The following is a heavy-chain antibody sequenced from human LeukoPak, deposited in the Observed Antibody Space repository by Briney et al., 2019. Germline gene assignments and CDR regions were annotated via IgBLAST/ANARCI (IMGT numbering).Heavy chain of an antibody. CDR2: IYYSGST. CDR1: GFTFSDYY. Sequence: GSLRLSCAASGFTFSDYYMSWIRQPPGKGLEWIGYIYYSGSTNYNPSLKSRVTISVDTSKNQFSLKLSSVTAADTAVYYCARVRTNGYCSGGSCRRHFDYWGQGTLVTVSS. V-gene: IGHV4-59*01. CDR3: ARVRTNGYCSGGSCRRHFDY. J-gene: IGHJ4*02. D-gene: IGHD2-15*01.